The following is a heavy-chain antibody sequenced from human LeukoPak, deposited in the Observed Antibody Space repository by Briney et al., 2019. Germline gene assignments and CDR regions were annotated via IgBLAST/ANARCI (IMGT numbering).Heavy chain of an antibody. CDR3: ARDTRVGIAVAGTYRWFDP. CDR1: GGSISSYY. J-gene: IGHJ5*02. V-gene: IGHV4-59*01. CDR2: IYYSGST. Sequence: SETLSLTCTVSGGSISSYYWSWIRQPPGKGLEWIGYIYYSGSTNYNPSLKSRVTISVDTSKNQFSLKLSSMTAADTAVYYCARDTRVGIAVAGTYRWFDPWGQGTLVTVSS. D-gene: IGHD6-19*01.